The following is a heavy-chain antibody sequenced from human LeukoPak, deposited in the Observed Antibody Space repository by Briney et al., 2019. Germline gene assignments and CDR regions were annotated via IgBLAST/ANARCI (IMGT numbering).Heavy chain of an antibody. CDR2: INHSGST. V-gene: IGHV4-39*07. CDR3: ARRGRWFGDSQTYYFDY. Sequence: PSETLSLTCAVSGVSISGSYYYWGWIRQPPGKGLEWIGEINHSGSTNYNPSLKSRVTISVDTSKNQFSLKLSSVTAADTAVYYCARRGRWFGDSQTYYFDYWGQGTLVTVSS. J-gene: IGHJ4*02. CDR1: GVSISGSYYY. D-gene: IGHD3-10*01.